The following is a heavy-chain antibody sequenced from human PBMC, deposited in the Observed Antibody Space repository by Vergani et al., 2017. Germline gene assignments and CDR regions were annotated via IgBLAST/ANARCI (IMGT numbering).Heavy chain of an antibody. CDR1: GFSLTTGGEG. Sequence: QITLRESGPTLVKPTQTLTLTCTFSGFSLTTGGEGVGWIRQPPGRALEWLAFVYWNDDERYSPSLKSRVTITKDTSKNEVILTMATMDPVDTATYYCVHREVRGAWFMDVWGQGTTVTVSS. CDR2: VYWNDDE. J-gene: IGHJ6*02. CDR3: VHREVRGAWFMDV. D-gene: IGHD3-10*01. V-gene: IGHV2-5*01.